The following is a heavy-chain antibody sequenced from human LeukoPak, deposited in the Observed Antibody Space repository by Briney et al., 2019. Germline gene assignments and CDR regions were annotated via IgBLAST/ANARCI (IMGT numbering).Heavy chain of an antibody. D-gene: IGHD3-22*01. J-gene: IGHJ2*01. CDR1: GGFISSSSYY. Sequence: PSETLSLTCTVSGGFISSSSYYWGWIRQPPGKGLEWIESIYYSGSTYYNPSLKSRVTISVDTSKNQFSLKLSSVTAADTAVYYCARLPSSGYLYWYFDLWGRGTLVTVSS. CDR3: ARLPSSGYLYWYFDL. CDR2: IYYSGST. V-gene: IGHV4-39*01.